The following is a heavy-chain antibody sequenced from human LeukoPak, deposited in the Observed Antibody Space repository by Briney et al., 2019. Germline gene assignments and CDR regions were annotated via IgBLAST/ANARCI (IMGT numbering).Heavy chain of an antibody. CDR1: GGTFSSYA. D-gene: IGHD2-2*01. J-gene: IGHJ6*03. CDR2: IIPIFGTA. Sequence: SVKVSCKASGGTFSSYAISWVRQAPGQGLEWMGGIIPIFGTANYAQKFQGRVTITADEFTSTAYMELSSLRSEDTAVYYCARVFGNYCSSTSCYQNYYYYYMDVWGKGTTVTVSS. V-gene: IGHV1-69*13. CDR3: ARVFGNYCSSTSCYQNYYYYYMDV.